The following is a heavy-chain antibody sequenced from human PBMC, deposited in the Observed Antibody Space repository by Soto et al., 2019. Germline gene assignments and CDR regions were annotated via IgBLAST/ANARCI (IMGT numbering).Heavy chain of an antibody. Sequence: SETLSLTCSVSGDSIRSGDYYWTWIRQPPGQGLEWIGNIYFNGNTNYNPSLQSRVIISLETSKNHVSLKLTSLTAADTAVYYCARELSGYSYGPGEVYWGQGTLVTVSS. V-gene: IGHV4-30-4*01. J-gene: IGHJ4*02. D-gene: IGHD5-12*01. CDR3: ARELSGYSYGPGEVY. CDR1: GDSIRSGDYY. CDR2: IYFNGNT.